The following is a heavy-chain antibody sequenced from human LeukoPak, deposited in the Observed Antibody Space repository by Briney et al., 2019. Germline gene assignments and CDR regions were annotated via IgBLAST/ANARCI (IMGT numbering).Heavy chain of an antibody. Sequence: PGGSLRLSCAASGFTFSSYGMHWVRQAPGKGLEWVSGIWYDGSNKYYADSVKGRFTISRDNAKNTLYLQMNSLRAEDKAVYYCAKDPRGWYLDYWGQGTLVTVSS. CDR2: IWYDGSNK. CDR1: GFTFSSYG. J-gene: IGHJ4*02. CDR3: AKDPRGWYLDY. D-gene: IGHD6-19*01. V-gene: IGHV3-33*03.